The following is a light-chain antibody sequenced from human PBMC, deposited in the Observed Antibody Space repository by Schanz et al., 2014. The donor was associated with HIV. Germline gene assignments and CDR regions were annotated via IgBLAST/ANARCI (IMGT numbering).Light chain of an antibody. Sequence: QAALNEPATGKRRPGQRIKKTCAGSSRESVYYNHVSWYQQQPGKVPKLMIYDVNNRPSGISDRFSGSKSGNTASLTISGLQTDDEGDYYCSSLSATRTMVFGGGTKLTVL. V-gene: IGLV2-14*03. J-gene: IGLJ3*02. CDR3: SSLSATRTMV. CDR2: DVN. CDR1: SRESVYYNH.